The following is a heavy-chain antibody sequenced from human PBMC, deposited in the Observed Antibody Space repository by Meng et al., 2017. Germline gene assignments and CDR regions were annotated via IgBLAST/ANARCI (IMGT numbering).Heavy chain of an antibody. CDR1: GFTFSSYA. D-gene: IGHD3-9*01. CDR2: ISGSGGST. V-gene: IGHV3-23*01. Sequence: GESLKISCAASGFTFSSYAMSWVRQAPGKGLEWVSAISGSGGSTYYADSVKGRFTISRDNSKNTLYLQMNSLRAEDTAVYYCARESYYDILTGYYTPYYFDYWGQGTLVTVSS. J-gene: IGHJ4*02. CDR3: ARESYYDILTGYYTPYYFDY.